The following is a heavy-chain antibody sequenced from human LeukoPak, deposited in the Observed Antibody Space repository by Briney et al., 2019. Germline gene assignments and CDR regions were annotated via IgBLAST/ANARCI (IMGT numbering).Heavy chain of an antibody. CDR2: IYTSGST. CDR3: ARDGTAGTYYYYMDV. Sequence: SETLSLTCTVSGGSISSYYWSWIRQPAGKGLEWIGRIYTSGSTNYNPSLKSRVTMSVDTSKNQFSLKLSSVTAADTAVYYCARDGTAGTYYYYMDVWGKGTTVTISS. D-gene: IGHD6-13*01. CDR1: GGSISSYY. J-gene: IGHJ6*03. V-gene: IGHV4-4*07.